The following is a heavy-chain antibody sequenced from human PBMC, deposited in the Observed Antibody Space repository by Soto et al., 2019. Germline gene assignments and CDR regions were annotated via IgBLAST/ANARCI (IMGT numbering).Heavy chain of an antibody. CDR3: TKVMFPNFDVNFES. CDR2: VSGGGDTT. D-gene: IGHD2-8*01. V-gene: IGHV3-23*01. J-gene: IGHJ4*02. Sequence: GGSLRLSCAAAGGTCNTFVMNCVRQAQGKGLEWVSTVSGGGDTTYYADSVKGRFTISRDNSKNTLFLQMNSLRAEDTAIYYCTKVMFPNFDVNFESWGQGIPVTVSS. CDR1: GGTCNTFV.